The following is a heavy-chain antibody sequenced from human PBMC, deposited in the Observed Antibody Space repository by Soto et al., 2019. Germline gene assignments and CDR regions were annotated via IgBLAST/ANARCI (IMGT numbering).Heavy chain of an antibody. Sequence: EVQLLESGGGLVQPGGSLRLSCVASGFPFSSYAMSWVRQTPGRGLEFVSSISSGSNTYYTDSVRGRFTISRDNSKNSLYLQMRSLRADDTALYYCAKASATGKSDGMDVWGQGTTVSVSS. CDR1: GFPFSSYA. J-gene: IGHJ6*02. CDR3: AKASATGKSDGMDV. CDR2: ISSGSNT. D-gene: IGHD7-27*01. V-gene: IGHV3-23*01.